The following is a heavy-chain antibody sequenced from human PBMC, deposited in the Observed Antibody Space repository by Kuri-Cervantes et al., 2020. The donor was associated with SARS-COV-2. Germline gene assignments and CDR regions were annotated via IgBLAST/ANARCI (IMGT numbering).Heavy chain of an antibody. V-gene: IGHV3-30*18. CDR2: ISYDGSNK. CDR1: GFTFSSYG. J-gene: IGHJ4*02. Sequence: GGSLRLSCAASGFTFSSYGMHWVRQAPGKGLEWVAVISYDGSNKYYADSVKGRFTISRDNSKNTLYLQMNSLRAEDTAVYYCAKGETTVTDFDYWGQGTLVTVSS. D-gene: IGHD4-17*01. CDR3: AKGETTVTDFDY.